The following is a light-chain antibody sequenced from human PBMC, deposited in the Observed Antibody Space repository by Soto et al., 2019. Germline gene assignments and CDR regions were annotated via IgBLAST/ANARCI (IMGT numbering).Light chain of an antibody. CDR3: CSYAGNYLYV. CDR1: NNDVCGYEY. V-gene: IGLV2-11*01. Sequence: QSVLTQPGPVSGPPGQSVTITCTETNNDVCGYEYVSWYQQHPGKAPKLVIYDVTERPSVVPDRFSGSKSGNTASLTISGLQAEDEADYYCCSYAGNYLYVFGIGTKVTV. J-gene: IGLJ1*01. CDR2: DVT.